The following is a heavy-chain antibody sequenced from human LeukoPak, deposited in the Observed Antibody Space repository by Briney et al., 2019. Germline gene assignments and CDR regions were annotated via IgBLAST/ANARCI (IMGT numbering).Heavy chain of an antibody. Sequence: GSLRLSCAASGFTFSSYWMSWIRQPPGKGLEWIGYIYYSGSTNYNPSLKSRVTISVDTSKNQFSLKLSSVTAADTAVYYCARAKPWSGYSSSWYENWGQGTLVTVSS. CDR2: IYYSGST. V-gene: IGHV4-59*01. CDR1: GFTFSSYW. J-gene: IGHJ4*02. D-gene: IGHD6-13*01. CDR3: ARAKPWSGYSSSWYEN.